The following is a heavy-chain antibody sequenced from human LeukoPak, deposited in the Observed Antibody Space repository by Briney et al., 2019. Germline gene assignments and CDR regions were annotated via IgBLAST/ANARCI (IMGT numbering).Heavy chain of an antibody. D-gene: IGHD4-11*01. CDR3: AREIIVTTFPDY. CDR1: GFIFSTYW. J-gene: IGHJ4*02. Sequence: GGSLRLSCEASGFIFSTYWMTWVRQAPGKGLEWVANIKQDGSEKHYVDSVKGRFTISRDNAKNSLYLQMNSLRAGDTAVYYCAREIIVTTFPDYWGQGTLVTVSS. V-gene: IGHV3-7*01. CDR2: IKQDGSEK.